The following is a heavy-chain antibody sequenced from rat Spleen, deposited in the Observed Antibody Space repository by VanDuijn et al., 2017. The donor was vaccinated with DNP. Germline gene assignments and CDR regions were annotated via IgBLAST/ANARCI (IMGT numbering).Heavy chain of an antibody. J-gene: IGHJ2*01. CDR3: ARDLHFGYNYAFDY. CDR2: ISASGGST. D-gene: IGHD1-4*01. V-gene: IGHV5-46*01. CDR1: GFAFSNFP. Sequence: EVQLVESGGGLVQPGRSMKLSCAASGFAFSNFPMAWVRQSATKGLEWVATISASGGSTHYRDSVKGRFTISRVNVQSTLSLQMTSLRSEDTAAYYCARDLHFGYNYAFDYWGQGVMVSVSS.